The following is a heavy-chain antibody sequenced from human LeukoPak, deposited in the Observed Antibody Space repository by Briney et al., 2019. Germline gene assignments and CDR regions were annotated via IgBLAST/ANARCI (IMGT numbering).Heavy chain of an antibody. D-gene: IGHD6-19*01. J-gene: IGHJ5*02. CDR1: GYTFTSYY. CDR2: INPNSGGT. Sequence: ASVKVSCKASGYTFTSYYMHWVRQAPGQGLEWMGWINPNSGGTNYAQKFQGRVTMTRDTSISTAYMELSRLRSDDTAVYYCARVAPYSSGWYAETWGQGTLVTVSS. V-gene: IGHV1-2*02. CDR3: ARVAPYSSGWYAET.